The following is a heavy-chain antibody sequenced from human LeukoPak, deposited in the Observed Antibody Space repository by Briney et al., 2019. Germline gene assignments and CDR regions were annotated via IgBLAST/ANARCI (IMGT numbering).Heavy chain of an antibody. CDR2: INPNSGGT. CDR1: GYTFTGYY. V-gene: IGHV1-2*02. J-gene: IGHJ4*02. CDR3: ARVSRRSYQLLWDY. Sequence: ASVKVSCKASGYTFTGYYMHWVRQAPGQGLEWMGWINPNSGGTNYAQKFQGRVTMTRDTSISTAYMELSRLRSDDTAVYYCARVSRRSYQLLWDYWGQGTLVTVSS. D-gene: IGHD2-2*01.